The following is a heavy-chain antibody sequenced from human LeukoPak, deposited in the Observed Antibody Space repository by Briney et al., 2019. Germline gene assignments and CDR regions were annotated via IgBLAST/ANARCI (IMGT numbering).Heavy chain of an antibody. J-gene: IGHJ4*02. V-gene: IGHV4-34*01. CDR2: INHRGST. Sequence: SETLSLTCAVYGGSFSGYYWSWIRQPPGKGLEWIGEINHRGSTNYNPSLKSRVTISVDTSKNQFSLKLSSVTAADTAVYYCARVYYDSSGYYYFDYWGQGTLVTVSS. CDR1: GGSFSGYY. CDR3: ARVYYDSSGYYYFDY. D-gene: IGHD3-22*01.